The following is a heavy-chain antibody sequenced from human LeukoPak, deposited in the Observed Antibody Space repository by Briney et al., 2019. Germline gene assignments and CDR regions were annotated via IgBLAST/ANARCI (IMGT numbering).Heavy chain of an antibody. CDR3: ARYPHSYCSAIGCPCDY. CDR2: IRSRIYGATP. CDR1: GFTIGDNG. Sequence: SLRLTCTASGFTIGDNGMSWFRQAQGQGLEVVAIIRSRIYGATPEYAAPVKGRFSISRDDSRSNAYLQMNSLTSEDTALYYCARYPHSYCSAIGCPCDYWGQGTLVTVSS. J-gene: IGHJ4*02. D-gene: IGHD2-15*01. V-gene: IGHV3-49*03.